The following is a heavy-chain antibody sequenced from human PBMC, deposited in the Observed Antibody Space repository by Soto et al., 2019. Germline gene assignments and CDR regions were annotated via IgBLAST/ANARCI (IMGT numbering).Heavy chain of an antibody. V-gene: IGHV4-34*02. CDR2: INHSGYT. Sequence: QVRLQQLGAGLLKPSQTLSLTCGISGGSFSANYWSWIRQAPGKGPEWLGEINHSGYTDYDQSLQSRVTISADTSKNHFSLNLNSVTAAVTAGDYCATWGLFSSWGQGTLVTVSS. CDR3: ATWGLFSS. D-gene: IGHD3-16*01. J-gene: IGHJ5*02. CDR1: GGSFSANY.